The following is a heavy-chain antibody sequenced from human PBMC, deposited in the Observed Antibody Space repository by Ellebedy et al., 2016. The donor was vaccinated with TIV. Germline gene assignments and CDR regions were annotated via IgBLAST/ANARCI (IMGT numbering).Heavy chain of an antibody. J-gene: IGHJ4*02. CDR3: ASEVYDSSGYQTYFDY. CDR1: GYTFTNYG. Sequence: AASVKVSCKASGYTFTNYGITWVRQAPGQGLEWMGWISPNDGNTNYAQKLQGRVTMTTDTSTSTAYMELSSLRSEDTAVYYCASEVYDSSGYQTYFDYWGQGTLVTVSS. CDR2: ISPNDGNT. V-gene: IGHV1-18*01. D-gene: IGHD3-22*01.